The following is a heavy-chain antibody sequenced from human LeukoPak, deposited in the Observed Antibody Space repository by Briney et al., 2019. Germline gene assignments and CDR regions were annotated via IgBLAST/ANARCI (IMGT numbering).Heavy chain of an antibody. CDR2: LYSDGRT. Sequence: GGSLRLSCAASGFTVNSNYMNWVRQAPGKGLEWVSVLYSDGRTYYADSVKGRFTISRDTSKNTLYLQVNSLRAEDTAVYYCARGGGYYPIDSWGQGTLVTVSS. CDR3: ARGGGYYPIDS. V-gene: IGHV3-53*01. D-gene: IGHD2-15*01. CDR1: GFTVNSNY. J-gene: IGHJ4*02.